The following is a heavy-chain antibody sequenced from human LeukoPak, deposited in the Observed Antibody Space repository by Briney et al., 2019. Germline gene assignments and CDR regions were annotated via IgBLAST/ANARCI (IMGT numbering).Heavy chain of an antibody. J-gene: IGHJ4*02. D-gene: IGHD5-12*01. CDR3: ARDPAPIVATITNFDY. CDR2: IWYDGSNK. Sequence: PGGSLRLSCAASGFTFSSYGMHWVRQAPGKGLEWVAVIWYDGSNKYYADSVKGRFTISRDNSKNTLYLQMNSLRAEDTAVYYCARDPAPIVATITNFDYWGQGTLVTVSS. CDR1: GFTFSSYG. V-gene: IGHV3-33*01.